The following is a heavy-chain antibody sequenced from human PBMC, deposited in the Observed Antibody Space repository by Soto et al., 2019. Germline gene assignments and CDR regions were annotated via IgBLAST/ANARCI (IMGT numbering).Heavy chain of an antibody. Sequence: ASVKVSWKASGYAFTSYAMRWVRQAPGQRLEWMGWINTGNSDTKYSQKFQGRVTITSDTSASTAYMELSSLRSEDTAVYYCARDFGMGVVARESWGKGPLVSSPQ. CDR2: INTGNSDT. D-gene: IGHD3-22*01. CDR3: ARDFGMGVVARES. CDR1: GYAFTSYA. J-gene: IGHJ5*02. V-gene: IGHV1-3*04.